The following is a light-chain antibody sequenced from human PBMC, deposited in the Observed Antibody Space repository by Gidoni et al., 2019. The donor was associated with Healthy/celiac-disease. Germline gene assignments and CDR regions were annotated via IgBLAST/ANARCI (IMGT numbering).Light chain of an antibody. Sequence: DIQMTQSPSSLSASVGDRVTITCRASQSISSYLNWYQQKPGQAPKLLLYAASSWQSGVPSRFSGSGSGTDFTLIISSLQPEDFATYYCQQRYSTPLTFGGGTKVEIK. CDR1: QSISSY. J-gene: IGKJ4*01. V-gene: IGKV1-39*01. CDR3: QQRYSTPLT. CDR2: AAS.